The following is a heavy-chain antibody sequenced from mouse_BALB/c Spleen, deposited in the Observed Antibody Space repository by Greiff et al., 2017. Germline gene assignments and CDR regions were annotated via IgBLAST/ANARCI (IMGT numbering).Heavy chain of an antibody. CDR1: GYTFTSYV. V-gene: IGHV1-14*01. Sequence: VQLKQSGPELVKPGASVKMSCKASGYTFTSYVMHWVKQKPGQGLEWIGYINPYNDGTKYNEKFKGKATLTSDKSSSTAYMELSSLTSEDSAVYYCARSYRYWYFDVWGAGTTVTVAS. CDR2: INPYNDGT. J-gene: IGHJ1*01. CDR3: ARSYRYWYFDV. D-gene: IGHD2-14*01.